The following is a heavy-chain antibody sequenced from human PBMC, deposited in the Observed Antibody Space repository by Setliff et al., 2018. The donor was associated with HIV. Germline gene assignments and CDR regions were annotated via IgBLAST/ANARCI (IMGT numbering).Heavy chain of an antibody. CDR2: INWNGGGT. CDR1: GFTFSSYA. CDR3: AREGGMVRGALYYYYYYYMDV. J-gene: IGHJ6*03. V-gene: IGHV3-20*04. Sequence: GGSLRLSCAASGFTFSSYAMGWVRQAPGKGLEWVSGINWNGGGTGYADSVKGRFTISRDNTKNSLYLQMNSLRAEDTALYYCAREGGMVRGALYYYYYYYMDVWGKGTTVTVSS. D-gene: IGHD3-10*01.